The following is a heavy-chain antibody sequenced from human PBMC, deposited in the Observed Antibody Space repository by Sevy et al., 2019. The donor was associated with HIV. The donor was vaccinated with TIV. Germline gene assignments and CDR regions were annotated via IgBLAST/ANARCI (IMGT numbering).Heavy chain of an antibody. V-gene: IGHV3-11*01. CDR3: ARGVGSSGSSAFDI. CDR2: ISSSGGTI. CDR1: GFTFSDYY. D-gene: IGHD6-19*01. Sequence: GESLKISCAASGFTFSDYYMSWIRQAPGKGLEWVSYISSSGGTIYYANSVKGRFTISRDNAKNSLDLQMNSLRAEDTAVYYCARGVGSSGSSAFDIWGQGTMVTVSS. J-gene: IGHJ3*02.